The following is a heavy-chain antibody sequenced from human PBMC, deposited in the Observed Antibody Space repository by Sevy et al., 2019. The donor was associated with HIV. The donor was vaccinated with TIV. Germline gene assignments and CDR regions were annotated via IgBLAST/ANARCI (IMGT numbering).Heavy chain of an antibody. CDR3: AREYMSEALDY. D-gene: IGHD3-16*01. CDR1: GFTFSSYA. CDR2: ITSDVSNE. J-gene: IGHJ4*02. V-gene: IGHV3-30*03. Sequence: GGSLRLSCAASGFTFSSYAMHWVRQAPGKGLEWVALITSDVSNEYYADSVKGRFTISRDNSKNTLYLQMNSLRVEDTAVYFCAREYMSEALDYWGQGTLVTVSS.